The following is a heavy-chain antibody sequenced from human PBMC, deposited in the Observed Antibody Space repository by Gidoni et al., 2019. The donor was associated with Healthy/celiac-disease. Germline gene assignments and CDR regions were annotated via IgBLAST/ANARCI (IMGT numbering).Heavy chain of an antibody. V-gene: IGHV3-30*18. CDR1: GFTFSSSG. CDR2: ISYDGSNK. CDR3: AKPLNGAVVTPGYFDY. Sequence: QVQMVESGGGVVQPGWSLRLSCVASGFTFSSSGMHWVRQAPGKGLEWVAVISYDGSNKYYADSVKGRFTISRDNSKNTLYLQMNSLRAEDTAVYYCAKPLNGAVVTPGYFDYWGQGTLVTVSS. D-gene: IGHD2-15*01. J-gene: IGHJ4*02.